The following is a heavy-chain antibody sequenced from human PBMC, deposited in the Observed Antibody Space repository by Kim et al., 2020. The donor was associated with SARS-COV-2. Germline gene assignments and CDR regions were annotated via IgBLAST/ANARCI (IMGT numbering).Heavy chain of an antibody. CDR3: ARGRWLGELVRMRSIDY. Sequence: GGSLRLSCAASGFTFSGYWMHWVRQAPGKGLVWVSLINSDGSSTSYADSVKGRFTNSRANAKNTMYLQMNSLRAEDTAVYYCARGRWLGELVRMRSIDYWGQGTMVTVSS. D-gene: IGHD3-10*01. CDR1: GFTFSGYW. J-gene: IGHJ4*01. V-gene: IGHV3-74*01. CDR2: INSDGSST.